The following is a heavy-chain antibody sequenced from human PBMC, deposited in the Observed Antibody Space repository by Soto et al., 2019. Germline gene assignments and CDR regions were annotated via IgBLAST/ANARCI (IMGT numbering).Heavy chain of an antibody. CDR1: GYTFTSYG. Sequence: GASVKVSCKASGYTFTSYGISWVRQAPGQGLEWMGWISAYNGNTNYAQKLQGRVTMTTDTSTSTAYMELRSLRSDDTAVYYCARARYDFWSGYHIGIGYYFDYWGQGTLVTVSS. CDR3: ARARYDFWSGYHIGIGYYFDY. CDR2: ISAYNGNT. D-gene: IGHD3-3*01. J-gene: IGHJ4*02. V-gene: IGHV1-18*01.